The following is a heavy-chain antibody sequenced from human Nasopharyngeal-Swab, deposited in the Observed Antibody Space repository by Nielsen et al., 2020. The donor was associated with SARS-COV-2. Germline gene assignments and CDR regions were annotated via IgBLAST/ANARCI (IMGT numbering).Heavy chain of an antibody. CDR3: ARESGGGTDYYFDY. CDR2: IDNDGSST. CDR1: GLTLRTYS. D-gene: IGHD2-15*01. V-gene: IGHV3-74*01. J-gene: IGHJ4*02. Sequence: GESLKISCEASGLTLRTYSMHWVRQAPGKGPVWVSHIDNDGSSTTYADSVKGRFTISRDNAKNALYLQMNSLRAEDTAVYYCARESGGGTDYYFDYWGQGTLVSVSS.